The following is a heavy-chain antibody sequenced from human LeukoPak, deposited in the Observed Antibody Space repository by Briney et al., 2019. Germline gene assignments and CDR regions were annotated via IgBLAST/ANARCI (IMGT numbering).Heavy chain of an antibody. CDR1: GYTFTGYS. Sequence: GASVKVSCKASGYTFTGYSVHWVRQAPGQGLEWMGWINPKSGGTNYAQNFQGRVTMTRDTSISTAYMELRRLRYDDTAVYYCARNSLPAPAIEDYYYYMDVWGKGTTVTVSS. CDR3: ARNSLPAPAIEDYYYYMDV. D-gene: IGHD2-2*02. CDR2: INPKSGGT. J-gene: IGHJ6*03. V-gene: IGHV1-2*02.